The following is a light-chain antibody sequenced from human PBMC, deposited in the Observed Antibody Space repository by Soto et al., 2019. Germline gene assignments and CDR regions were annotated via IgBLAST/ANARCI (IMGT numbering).Light chain of an antibody. J-gene: IGKJ4*01. CDR1: RSVGDN. CDR3: QQYDDWPPLT. Sequence: TVMTQSPASLSVSPGDRASLSCRASRSVGDNLAWYQVRPGQSPRLLIYDASTRATGVPVRFTGSGSGTEFTLTIASLQPDDIAIYYCQQYDDWPPLTFGGGTKV. CDR2: DAS. V-gene: IGKV3-15*01.